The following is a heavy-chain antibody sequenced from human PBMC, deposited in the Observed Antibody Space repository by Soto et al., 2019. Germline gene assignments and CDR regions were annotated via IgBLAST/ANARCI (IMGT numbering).Heavy chain of an antibody. D-gene: IGHD6-19*01. CDR3: ARDHDSSGWYDAFDI. V-gene: IGHV3-48*02. J-gene: IGHJ3*02. CDR1: GFTFSSYS. CDR2: ISSSSSTI. Sequence: GGSLRLSCAASGFTFSSYSMNWVRQAPGKGLEWVSYISSSSSTIYYADSVKGRFTISRDNAKNSLYLQMNSLRDEDTAVYYCARDHDSSGWYDAFDIWGQGTMVTVSS.